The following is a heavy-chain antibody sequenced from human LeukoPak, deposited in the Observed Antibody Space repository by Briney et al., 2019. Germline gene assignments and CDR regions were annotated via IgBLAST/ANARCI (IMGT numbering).Heavy chain of an antibody. D-gene: IGHD3-10*01. CDR3: ARDSTTWGSGSYNPAEELDYFDY. CDR2: ISAYNGNT. V-gene: IGHV1-18*01. Sequence: GASVKVSCKASGYTFTSYGISWVRQAPGQGLEWMGWISAYNGNTNYAQKLQGRVTMTTDTSTSTAYMEMSSLRSEDTAVYYCARDSTTWGSGSYNPAEELDYFDYWGQGTLVTVSS. J-gene: IGHJ4*02. CDR1: GYTFTSYG.